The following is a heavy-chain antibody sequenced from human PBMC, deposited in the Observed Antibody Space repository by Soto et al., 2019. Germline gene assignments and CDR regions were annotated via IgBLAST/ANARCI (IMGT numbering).Heavy chain of an antibody. Sequence: VPLVESGGGLVQPGGSLRLSCTASGFTFSKFWMSWVRQAPGKGLEWVANIKHDGSQKYYVDSVKGRFTISRDNAKNSLYLQMNSLRVDDTAVYYCARLLLYSVSGRGWFDPWGQGTLVTVSS. CDR2: IKHDGSQK. CDR3: ARLLLYSVSGRGWFDP. V-gene: IGHV3-7*03. CDR1: GFTFSKFW. J-gene: IGHJ5*02. D-gene: IGHD2-2*02.